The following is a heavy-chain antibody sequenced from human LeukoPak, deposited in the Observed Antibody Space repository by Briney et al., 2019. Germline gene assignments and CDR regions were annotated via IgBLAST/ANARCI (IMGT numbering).Heavy chain of an antibody. CDR3: ARDLYFYGSGNYVPGFPDY. V-gene: IGHV3-48*03. CDR1: GFTFSIYE. Sequence: GGSLRLSCAASGFTFSIYEMNWVRHAPGKGLERVSYISSSRSNTVYYADSVKGRFTISRDDAKNSLYLQMNSLRAEDTAVYYCARDLYFYGSGNYVPGFPDYWCQGTLVTVSS. D-gene: IGHD3-10*01. CDR2: ISSSRSNTV. J-gene: IGHJ4*02.